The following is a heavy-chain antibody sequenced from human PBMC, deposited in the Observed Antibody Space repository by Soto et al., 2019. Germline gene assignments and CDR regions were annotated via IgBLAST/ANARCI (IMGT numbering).Heavy chain of an antibody. V-gene: IGHV1-69*06. CDR1: GGTFSSYA. J-gene: IGHJ6*04. CDR2: IIPIFGTA. D-gene: IGHD3-3*01. Sequence: GASVKVSCKASGGTFSSYAISWVRQAPGQGLEWMGGIIPIFGTANYAQKFQGRVTITADKSTSTAYMELSSLRSEDTAVYYCARDSSAKYDFWSGYSSGMDVWGKGTTVTVSS. CDR3: ARDSSAKYDFWSGYSSGMDV.